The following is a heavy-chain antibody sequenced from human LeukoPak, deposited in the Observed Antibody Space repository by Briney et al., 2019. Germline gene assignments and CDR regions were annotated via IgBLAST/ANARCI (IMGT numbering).Heavy chain of an antibody. CDR3: ARAHGDDYGDYETYAFDI. CDR1: GGSISSYY. Sequence: SETLSLTCTVSGGSISSYYWSWIRQPPGKGLEWIGYIYYSGSTNYNPSLKSRVTISVDTSKNQFSLKLSSVTAADTAVYYCARAHGDDYGDYETYAFDIWGQGTMVTVSS. V-gene: IGHV4-59*01. D-gene: IGHD4-17*01. CDR2: IYYSGST. J-gene: IGHJ3*02.